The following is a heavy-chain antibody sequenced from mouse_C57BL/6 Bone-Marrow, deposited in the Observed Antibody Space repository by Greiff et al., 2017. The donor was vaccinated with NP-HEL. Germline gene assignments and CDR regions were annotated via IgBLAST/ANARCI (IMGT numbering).Heavy chain of an antibody. CDR3: LYYYGSSYDWYFDV. Sequence: QVQLKQSGAELARPGASVKLSCKASGYTFTSYGISWVKQRTGQGLEWIGEIYPRSGNTYYNEKFKGKATLTADKSSSTAYMELRSLTSEDSAVYFCLYYYGSSYDWYFDVWGTGTTVTVSS. CDR2: IYPRSGNT. J-gene: IGHJ1*03. CDR1: GYTFTSYG. V-gene: IGHV1-81*01. D-gene: IGHD1-1*01.